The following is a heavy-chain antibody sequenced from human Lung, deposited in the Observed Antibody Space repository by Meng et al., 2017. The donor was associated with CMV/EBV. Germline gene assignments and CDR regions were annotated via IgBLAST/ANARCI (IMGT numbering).Heavy chain of an antibody. D-gene: IGHD2/OR15-2a*01. V-gene: IGHV1-2*02. Sequence: SXXVSXKASGYTXTGYFMHWVRQAPGQGLEWMGWINPNSGGTSYAQKFQGRVIMTWDTSISSAYMQLSRLTSNDTAVFYCARGGLSTALPEAPSSSSIDNXGQGXLVTVSS. J-gene: IGHJ4*01. CDR2: INPNSGGT. CDR1: GYTXTGYF. CDR3: ARGGLSTALPEAPSSSSIDN.